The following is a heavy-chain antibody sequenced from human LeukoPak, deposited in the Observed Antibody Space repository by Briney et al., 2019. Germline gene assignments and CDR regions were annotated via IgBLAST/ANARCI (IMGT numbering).Heavy chain of an antibody. D-gene: IGHD3-3*01. CDR2: IKSKTDGGTT. J-gene: IGHJ4*02. CDR3: TTNFTGYDFWSGDRDFDY. V-gene: IGHV3-15*01. Sequence: GGFLRLSCAASGFTFSSYAMSWVRQAPGKGLEWVGRIKSKTDGGTTDYAAHVRGRITISRDDSKNTLYLQMNSLKTEDTAVYYCTTNFTGYDFWSGDRDFDYWGQGTLVSVSS. CDR1: GFTFSSYA.